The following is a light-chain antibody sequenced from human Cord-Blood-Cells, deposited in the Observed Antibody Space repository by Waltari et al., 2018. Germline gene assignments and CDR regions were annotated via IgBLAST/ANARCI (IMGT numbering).Light chain of an antibody. V-gene: IGKV1-NL1*01. CDR1: QGISNS. Sequence: DIQVTQSPSSLSASVGDRVTIICRASQGISNSLAWYQQKPGKASKLLLYAASRLESGVPTRFSRGGSGTDYTLTSSSLQPEDFATYYCEQYYSTPLPFGGGTKVEIK. J-gene: IGKJ4*01. CDR2: AAS. CDR3: EQYYSTPLP.